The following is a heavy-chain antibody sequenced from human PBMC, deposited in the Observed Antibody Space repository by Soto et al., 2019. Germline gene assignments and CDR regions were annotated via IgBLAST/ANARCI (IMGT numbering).Heavy chain of an antibody. D-gene: IGHD5-12*01. Sequence: QVHLVXXXXEVKTPGASVKVSCQASGYTFFTYDISWVRQAPGQGLEWMGWISTYSGDTKYAQTFQGRVTMTTDTYTTTAYLERRSLRSDDTSVYYCARHHGPTTSENWFDPWGQGTLDTVSS. J-gene: IGHJ5*02. CDR1: GYTFFTYD. CDR2: ISTYSGDT. V-gene: IGHV1-18*01. CDR3: ARHHGPTTSENWFDP.